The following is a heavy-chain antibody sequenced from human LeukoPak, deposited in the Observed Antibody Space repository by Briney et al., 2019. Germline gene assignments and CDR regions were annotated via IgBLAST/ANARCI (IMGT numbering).Heavy chain of an antibody. V-gene: IGHV3-21*01. J-gene: IGHJ4*02. D-gene: IGHD3-10*01. CDR2: ISSSSSYI. Sequence: AGGSLRLSCAASGFTFSSYSMNWVRQAPGKGLEWVSSISSSSSYIYYADSVKGRFTISRDNAKNSLYLQMDSLRAEDTAAYYCARWPAGFGLDYWGQGTLVTVSS. CDR3: ARWPAGFGLDY. CDR1: GFTFSSYS.